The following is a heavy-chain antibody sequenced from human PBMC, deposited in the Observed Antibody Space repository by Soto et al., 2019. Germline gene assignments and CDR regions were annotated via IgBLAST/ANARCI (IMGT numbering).Heavy chain of an antibody. CDR2: IKSKTDGGTT. V-gene: IGHV3-15*07. CDR1: GFTFSNAW. CDR3: TTGDSSSWRRSGYYYYGMDV. J-gene: IGHJ6*02. D-gene: IGHD6-13*01. Sequence: GGSLRLSCAASGFTFSNAWMNWVRQAPGKGLEWVGRIKSKTDGGTTDYAAPVKGRFTISRDDSKNTLYLQMNSLKTEDTAVYYCTTGDSSSWRRSGYYYYGMDVWGQGTTVTVSS.